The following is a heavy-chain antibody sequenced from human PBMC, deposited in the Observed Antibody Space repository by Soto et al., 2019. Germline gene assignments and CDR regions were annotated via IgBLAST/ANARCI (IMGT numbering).Heavy chain of an antibody. CDR2: ISSSSSYI. CDR3: ARIYCSSTSCFYYYYYYGMDV. CDR1: GFTFSSYS. J-gene: IGHJ6*02. Sequence: GGSLRLSCAASGFTFSSYSMNWFRQAPGKGLEWVSSISSSSSYIYYADSVKGRFTISRDNAKNSLYLQMNSLRAEDTAVYYCARIYCSSTSCFYYYYYYGMDVWGQGTTVTVSS. D-gene: IGHD2-2*01. V-gene: IGHV3-21*01.